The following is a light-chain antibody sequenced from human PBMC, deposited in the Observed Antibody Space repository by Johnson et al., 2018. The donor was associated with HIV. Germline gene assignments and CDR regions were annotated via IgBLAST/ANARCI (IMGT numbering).Light chain of an antibody. CDR1: SSNIGNNY. V-gene: IGLV1-51*01. Sequence: QSVLTQPPSVSAAAGQKVTISCSGSSSNIGNNYVAWYQQVPGTAPKLLIYDNNRRPSGVPDRFSGSTSGTSATLGITGLPTGDETDYFCGTWDNSLRTAFFGTGTKVTVL. CDR3: GTWDNSLRTAF. CDR2: DNN. J-gene: IGLJ1*01.